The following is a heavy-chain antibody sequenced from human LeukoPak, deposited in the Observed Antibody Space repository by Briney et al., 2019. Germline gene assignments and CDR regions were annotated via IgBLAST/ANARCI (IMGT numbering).Heavy chain of an antibody. CDR2: IYYSGST. Sequence: SETLSLTCTVSGGSISSSSYYWGWIRQPPGKGLEWIGSIYYSGSTYYNPSLKSRVTISVDTSKNQFSLKLSSVTAADTAVYYCARDYYYGSGYRWFDPWGQGTLVTVSS. D-gene: IGHD3-10*01. J-gene: IGHJ5*02. V-gene: IGHV4-39*07. CDR1: GGSISSSSYY. CDR3: ARDYYYGSGYRWFDP.